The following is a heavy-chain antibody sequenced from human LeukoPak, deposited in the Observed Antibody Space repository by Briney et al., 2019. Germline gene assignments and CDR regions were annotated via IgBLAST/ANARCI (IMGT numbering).Heavy chain of an antibody. D-gene: IGHD2-2*01. CDR1: GFTFSSYS. V-gene: IGHV3-21*01. Sequence: PGGSLRLSCAASGFTFSSYSMNWVRQAPGKGLEWVSSISSSSSYIYYADSVKGRFTISRDNSKNMLYLQMNSLRAEDTAVYYCAKDVRDLTVPAANNDYWGQGTLVTVSS. CDR2: ISSSSSYI. J-gene: IGHJ4*02. CDR3: AKDVRDLTVPAANNDY.